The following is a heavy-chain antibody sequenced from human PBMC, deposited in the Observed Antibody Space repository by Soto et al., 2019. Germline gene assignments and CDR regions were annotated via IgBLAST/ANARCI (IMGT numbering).Heavy chain of an antibody. V-gene: IGHV2-5*02. J-gene: IGHJ2*01. Sequence: SGPTLVNPTQSLTLTCTFSGFSLSTSGVGVGWIRQPPGKALEWLALIYWDDDKRYNPSLKSRLTITKDNSKNQVVSTMNNMDPVHTATHSRPTKGNRAGTWYLDIWGRGTLVTVSS. CDR1: GFSLSTSGVG. D-gene: IGHD6-6*01. CDR3: PTKGNRAGTWYLDI. CDR2: IYWDDDK.